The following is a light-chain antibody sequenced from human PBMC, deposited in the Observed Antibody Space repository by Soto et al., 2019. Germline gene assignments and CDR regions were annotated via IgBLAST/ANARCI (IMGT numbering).Light chain of an antibody. V-gene: IGLV2-14*01. J-gene: IGLJ2*01. CDR1: SSDVGGGNY. CDR3: SSYTSSSTLV. Sequence: QSALTQSAAVSGSPGQSITISCTGTSSDVGGGNYVSWYQQHPGKAPKLMIYDVSNRPSGVSNRFSGSKSGNTASLTISGLQAEDEADYYCSSYTSSSTLVFGGGTKVTVL. CDR2: DVS.